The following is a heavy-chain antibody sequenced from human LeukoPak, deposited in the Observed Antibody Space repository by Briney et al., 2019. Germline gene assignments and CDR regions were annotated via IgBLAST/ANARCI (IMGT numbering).Heavy chain of an antibody. J-gene: IGHJ6*03. CDR2: IYHSGST. CDR1: GYSISSGYY. D-gene: IGHD5-12*01. V-gene: IGHV4-38-2*02. Sequence: SETLSLTCTVSGYSISSGYYWGWIRQPPGKGLEWIGSIYHSGSTYYNPSLKSRVTISVDTSKNQFSLKLSSVTAADTAVYYCASSPTTSSNYYYYYYMDVWGKGTTVTVSS. CDR3: ASSPTTSSNYYYYYYMDV.